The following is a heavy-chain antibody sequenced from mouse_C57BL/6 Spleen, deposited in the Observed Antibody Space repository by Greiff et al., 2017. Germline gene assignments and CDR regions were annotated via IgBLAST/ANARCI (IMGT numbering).Heavy chain of an antibody. CDR1: GFTFTDYY. V-gene: IGHV7-3*01. J-gene: IGHJ1*03. CDR2: IRNKANGYTT. Sequence: DVMLVESGGGLVQPGGSLSLSCAASGFTFTDYYMSWVRQPPGKALEWLGFIRNKANGYTTEYGASVKGRFTISRDNSQSILYLQMNALRAEDSATYYCARLYGNYVWYFDVWGTGTTVTVSS. CDR3: ARLYGNYVWYFDV. D-gene: IGHD2-1*01.